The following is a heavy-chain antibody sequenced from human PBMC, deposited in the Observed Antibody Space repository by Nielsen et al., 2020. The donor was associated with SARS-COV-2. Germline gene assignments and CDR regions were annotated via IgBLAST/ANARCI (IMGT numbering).Heavy chain of an antibody. CDR1: GFTFSSYW. J-gene: IGHJ6*04. Sequence: GESLKISCAASGFTFSSYWMSWVRQAPGKGLEWVANIKYDGSVKYYVDSVKGRFTISRDNANNLVYLQMNSLRVEDMGVYYCARKGLGDVWGKGTTVIVSS. CDR3: ARKGLGDV. V-gene: IGHV3-7*05. CDR2: IKYDGSVK. D-gene: IGHD3/OR15-3a*01.